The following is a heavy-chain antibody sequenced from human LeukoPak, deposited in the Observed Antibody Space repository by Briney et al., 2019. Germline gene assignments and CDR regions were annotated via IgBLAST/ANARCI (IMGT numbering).Heavy chain of an antibody. CDR2: INQNGGEK. Sequence: GGSLRLSCAVSGFTFSDYWMNWVRQAPGKGLEWVAGINQNGGEKSYVDSVKGRFTISRDNPKNSLYLQMSSLRAEDTAVYYCARDGTAAGLYFDLWGQGTLVTVSS. CDR1: GFTFSDYW. CDR3: ARDGTAAGLYFDL. D-gene: IGHD6-13*01. J-gene: IGHJ4*01. V-gene: IGHV3-7*01.